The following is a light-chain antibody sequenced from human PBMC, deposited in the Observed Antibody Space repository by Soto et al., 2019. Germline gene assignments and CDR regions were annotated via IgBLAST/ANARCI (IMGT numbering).Light chain of an antibody. J-gene: IGKJ5*01. V-gene: IGKV3D-15*01. CDR2: GAS. CDR1: QSVSSN. CDR3: QQYNNWPPLT. Sequence: EIMITQSPATLSVSPGERATLSCRASQSVSSNLACYQQKLGQATRLLIYGASTRATGIPARFSGSGSGTEFSLTISSLQSEDFAVYYCQQYNNWPPLTFGQGTRLEIK.